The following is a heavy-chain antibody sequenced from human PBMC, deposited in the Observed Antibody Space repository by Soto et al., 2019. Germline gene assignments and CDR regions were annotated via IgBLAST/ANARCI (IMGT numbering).Heavy chain of an antibody. Sequence: GGSLRLSCAASGFTFSSYWMSWVRQAPGKGLEWVANIKQDGSEKYYVDSVKGRFTISRDNAKNSLYLQMNSLRAEDTAVYYCARAPYYDFWSGYRPTGEAYYGMDVWGQGTTVTVSS. D-gene: IGHD3-3*01. CDR1: GFTFSSYW. CDR2: IKQDGSEK. CDR3: ARAPYYDFWSGYRPTGEAYYGMDV. J-gene: IGHJ6*02. V-gene: IGHV3-7*03.